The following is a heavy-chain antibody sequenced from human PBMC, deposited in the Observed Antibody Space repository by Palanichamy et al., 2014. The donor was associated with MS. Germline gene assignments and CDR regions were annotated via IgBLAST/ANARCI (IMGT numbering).Heavy chain of an antibody. CDR1: GYMFSGYA. V-gene: IGHV1-3*01. CDR2: INAGGGNT. CDR3: ARQDSGSYYFDY. D-gene: IGHD1-26*01. J-gene: IGHJ4*02. Sequence: QVQLVQSGAEVKEPGASVKVSCKANGYMFSGYAIHWVRQAPGQRLEWMGWINAGGGNTKYSQKFQDRVTIVRDISASTASMELSSLTFDDTAVYYCARQDSGSYYFDYWGQGTLVTVSS.